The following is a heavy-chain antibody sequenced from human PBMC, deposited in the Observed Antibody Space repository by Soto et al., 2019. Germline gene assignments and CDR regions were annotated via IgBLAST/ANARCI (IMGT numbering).Heavy chain of an antibody. D-gene: IGHD6-13*01. CDR1: GFTFSSYG. V-gene: IGHV3-30*18. CDR3: AKDGGPQGRLGIAAAGYYYGMDV. CDR2: ISYDGSNK. Sequence: GGSLRLSCAASGFTFSSYGMHWVRQAPGKGLEWVAVISYDGSNKYYADSVKGRFTISRDNSKNTLYLQMNSLRAEDTAVYYCAKDGGPQGRLGIAAAGYYYGMDVWGQGTTVTVSS. J-gene: IGHJ6*02.